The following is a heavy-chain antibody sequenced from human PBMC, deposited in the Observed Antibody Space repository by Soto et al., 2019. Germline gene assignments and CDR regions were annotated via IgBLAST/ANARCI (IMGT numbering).Heavy chain of an antibody. CDR1: GGSISSYY. V-gene: IGHV4-59*01. Sequence: SETLSLTCTVSGGSISSYYWSWIRQPPGKGLEWIEYIYYSGRTNYNPSLKSRVTISVDTSKNQFSLKMSSVTAADTAVYYCARGGDYDFWSGYPCNWFDPWGQGTLVTVSS. CDR3: ARGGDYDFWSGYPCNWFDP. J-gene: IGHJ5*02. CDR2: IYYSGRT. D-gene: IGHD3-3*01.